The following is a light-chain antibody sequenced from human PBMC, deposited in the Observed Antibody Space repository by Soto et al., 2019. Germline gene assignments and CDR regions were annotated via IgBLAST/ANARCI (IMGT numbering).Light chain of an antibody. CDR1: QSISSN. Sequence: EIVMTQSPATLSVSPGERATLSCRASQSISSNLSWYQQKPGQAPRLLIYGASTRATGIPARFSGSGSGTEFTLTISRLQAEDFVVYYCQQYNNWPRTFGQRTKLEIK. CDR3: QQYNNWPRT. CDR2: GAS. J-gene: IGKJ2*01. V-gene: IGKV3-15*01.